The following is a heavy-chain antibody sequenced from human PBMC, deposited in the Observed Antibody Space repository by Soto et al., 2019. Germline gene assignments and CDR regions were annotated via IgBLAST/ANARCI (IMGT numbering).Heavy chain of an antibody. V-gene: IGHV1-58*01. CDR3: ARGRMRVTTGTTGSGLWFDP. D-gene: IGHD1-1*01. Sequence: SVKVTCTASGFTYTTSAVQWVRQARGQRLEWMGWIVVGSGNTNYAQKFQGRVTITRDTSASTAYMELSSLRSEDTAVYYCARGRMRVTTGTTGSGLWFDPWGQGTLVTVSS. CDR1: GFTYTTSA. J-gene: IGHJ5*02. CDR2: IVVGSGNT.